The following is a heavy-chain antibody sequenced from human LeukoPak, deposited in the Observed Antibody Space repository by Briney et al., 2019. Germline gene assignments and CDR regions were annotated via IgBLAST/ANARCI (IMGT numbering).Heavy chain of an antibody. CDR3: ARGVGYYGSGSYWAPSYYYGMDV. CDR2: INTNTGNP. Sequence: ASVKVSCKASGYTFTSYAMNWVRQAPGQGLEWMEWINTNTGNPTYAQGFTGRFVFSLDTSVSTAYLQISSLKAEDTAVYYCARGVGYYGSGSYWAPSYYYGMDVWGQGTTVTVSS. J-gene: IGHJ6*02. V-gene: IGHV7-4-1*02. D-gene: IGHD3-10*01. CDR1: GYTFTSYA.